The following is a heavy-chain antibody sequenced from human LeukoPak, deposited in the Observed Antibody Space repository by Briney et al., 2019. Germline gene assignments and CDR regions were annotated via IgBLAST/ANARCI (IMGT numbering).Heavy chain of an antibody. Sequence: GGSLRLSCAASGFTFSSYGMHWVRQAPGKGLEWVAVIWYDGSNKYYADSVKGRFTISRDNSKNTLYLQMNSLRAEDTAVYYCARERYPNWFDPWGQGTLVTVSS. CDR3: ARERYPNWFDP. J-gene: IGHJ5*02. CDR1: GFTFSSYG. V-gene: IGHV3-33*01. D-gene: IGHD2-2*02. CDR2: IWYDGSNK.